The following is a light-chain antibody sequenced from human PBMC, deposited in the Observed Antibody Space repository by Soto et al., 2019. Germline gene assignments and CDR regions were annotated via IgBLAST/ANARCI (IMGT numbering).Light chain of an antibody. CDR2: NVS. V-gene: IGKV2-30*01. CDR1: RSLVFRDGNTY. CDR3: MQGTHWPIT. J-gene: IGKJ5*01. Sequence: VLTQSPLSVSVTVGQPASISCRTSRSLVFRDGNTYLHWFQQRPGQSPRRLIENVSNRDSGVPDRFTGSGSGTDFTLEISRVEAEDVGMYYCMQGTHWPITFGQGTRLEI.